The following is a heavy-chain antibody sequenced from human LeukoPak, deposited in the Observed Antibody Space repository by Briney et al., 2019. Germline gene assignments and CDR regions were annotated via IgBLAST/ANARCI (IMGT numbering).Heavy chain of an antibody. J-gene: IGHJ4*02. CDR3: ARRPYYDILTGYDN. D-gene: IGHD3-9*01. CDR2: ISAYNGNT. CDR1: GYTFTSYG. Sequence: ASVKVSCKASGYTFTSYGISWVRQAPGQGLEWMGWISAYNGNTNYAQKLQGRVTMTTDTSTSTAYMELRSLRSDDTAVYYCARRPYYDILTGYDNWGQGTLVTVSS. V-gene: IGHV1-18*04.